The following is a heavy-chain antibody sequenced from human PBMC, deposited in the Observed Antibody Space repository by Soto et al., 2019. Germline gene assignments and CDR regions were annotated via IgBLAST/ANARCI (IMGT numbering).Heavy chain of an antibody. Sequence: QVQLVQSGAEVKKLGASVKVSCKASGYNINSYTISWVRQAPEHGLEWMGRISAYNGNTNYAQKRQGRVTMTTATSTSTAYMELRSLRSDDTAVYHCARVVGALGHWFDPWGQGTLVTVSS. J-gene: IGHJ5*02. V-gene: IGHV1-18*01. CDR1: GYNINSYT. CDR3: ARVVGALGHWFDP. CDR2: ISAYNGNT. D-gene: IGHD1-26*01.